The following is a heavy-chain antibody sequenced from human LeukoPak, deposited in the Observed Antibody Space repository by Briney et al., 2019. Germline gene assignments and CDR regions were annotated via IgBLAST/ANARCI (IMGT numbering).Heavy chain of an antibody. V-gene: IGHV3-20*04. D-gene: IGHD1-1*01. CDR2: ISWNGGST. Sequence: GGSLRLSCAASGFTFTDYGMSWVRQTPGKGLEWVSGISWNGGSTGYADSVKGRFTISRENAKNSLYLQMNSLRAGDTAVYYCARVAKERVGGVYYFDYWGQGTLVTVSS. CDR1: GFTFTDYG. CDR3: ARVAKERVGGVYYFDY. J-gene: IGHJ4*02.